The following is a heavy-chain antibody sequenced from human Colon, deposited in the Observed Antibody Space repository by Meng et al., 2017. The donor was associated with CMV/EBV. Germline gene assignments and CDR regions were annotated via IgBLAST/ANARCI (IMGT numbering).Heavy chain of an antibody. Sequence: SLKISCAASGFTFDDYAMHWVRQAPGKGLEWVSGISWNSGSIGYADSVKGRFTISRDNAKNSLYLQMNSLRAEDMALYYCARGGGYNWNGRPYYFDYWGQGTLVTVSS. CDR2: ISWNSGSI. D-gene: IGHD1-1*01. V-gene: IGHV3-9*03. CDR1: GFTFDDYA. CDR3: ARGGGYNWNGRPYYFDY. J-gene: IGHJ4*02.